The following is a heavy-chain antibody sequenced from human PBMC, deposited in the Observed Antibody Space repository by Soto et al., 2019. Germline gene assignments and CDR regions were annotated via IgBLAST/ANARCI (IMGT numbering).Heavy chain of an antibody. V-gene: IGHV1-18*01. Sequence: ASVKVSCKASGYTFAIYAIIWMRQAPGQGLEWMGWISAYNGNTNYAQKLQGRVTMTTDTSTSTAYMELRSLRSDDTAVYYCARDPPPPDYWGQGTLVTVSS. J-gene: IGHJ4*02. CDR2: ISAYNGNT. CDR3: ARDPPPPDY. CDR1: GYTFAIYA.